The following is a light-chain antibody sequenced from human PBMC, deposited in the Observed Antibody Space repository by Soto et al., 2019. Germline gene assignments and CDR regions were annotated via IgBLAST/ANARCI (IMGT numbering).Light chain of an antibody. CDR2: AAS. J-gene: IGKJ1*01. V-gene: IGKV1-17*01. Sequence: DIQMTQSPSSLSASVGDGVTITCRASQGIGNDLRWYQQIPGKAPKRLIYAASSLQSGVPSRFIGSGSWTEFTLTINSLQPADFTTYYCLQHNTSPWTFGQGTKVDIK. CDR1: QGIGND. CDR3: LQHNTSPWT.